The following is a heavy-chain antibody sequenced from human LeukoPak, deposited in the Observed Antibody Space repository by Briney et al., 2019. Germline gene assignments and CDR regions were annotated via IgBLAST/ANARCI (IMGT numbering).Heavy chain of an antibody. J-gene: IGHJ4*02. CDR1: GYTFSTHW. CDR2: IYPGDSDT. Sequence: GEPLKISCKASGYTFSTHWTGWVRQTPEKGLEWMGIIYPGDSDTRYSPSFQGQVTISADKSISTAYLQWSSLRASDTAIYYCATRYASGRAFFDYWGQGTLVTVSS. V-gene: IGHV5-51*01. CDR3: ATRYASGRAFFDY. D-gene: IGHD6-19*01.